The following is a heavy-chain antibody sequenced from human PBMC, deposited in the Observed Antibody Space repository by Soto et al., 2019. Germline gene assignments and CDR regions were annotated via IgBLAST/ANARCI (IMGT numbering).Heavy chain of an antibody. Sequence: SQTLSLTGAISGDSVSSNSAAWNWIRQSPSRGLEWLGRTYYRSKWYNDYAVSVKSRITINPDTSKNQFSLQLNSVTPEDTAVYYCEREVAVAGTRVYYGRDVGGQGTTAPVSS. J-gene: IGHJ6*02. CDR1: GDSVSSNSAA. V-gene: IGHV6-1*01. D-gene: IGHD6-19*01. CDR2: TYYRSKWYN. CDR3: EREVAVAGTRVYYGRDV.